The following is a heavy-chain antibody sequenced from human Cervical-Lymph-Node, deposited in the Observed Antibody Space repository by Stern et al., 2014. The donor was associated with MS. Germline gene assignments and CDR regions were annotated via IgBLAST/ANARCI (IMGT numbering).Heavy chain of an antibody. CDR3: AHSPIALRRKVYYFDY. Sequence: QVTLSESGPTLVKPTQTLSLTCTFSGFSLNTIGVGVGWIRQPPGKALEWLAVIYWDDDERHSPSLKGRVTVTKDTFKNQVVLTLSNVDPVDTATYCCAHSPIALRRKVYYFDYWGQGTLISVSS. V-gene: IGHV2-5*02. CDR1: GFSLNTIGVG. CDR2: IYWDDDE. J-gene: IGHJ4*02. D-gene: IGHD6-6*01.